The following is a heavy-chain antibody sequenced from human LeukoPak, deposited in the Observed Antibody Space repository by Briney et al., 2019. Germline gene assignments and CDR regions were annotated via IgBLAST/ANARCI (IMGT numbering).Heavy chain of an antibody. V-gene: IGHV1-24*01. CDR2: FDPEDGDT. D-gene: IGHD5-12*01. CDR3: ATGDVSGYDKLFDY. J-gene: IGHJ4*02. Sequence: ASVKVSCKVSGYTLTELSMHWVRQAPGKGLEWMGGFDPEDGDTIFAQKFQGRVTMTEDTSTDTAYMELSSLSSEDTAVYYCATGDVSGYDKLFDYWGQGTLVTVSS. CDR1: GYTLTELS.